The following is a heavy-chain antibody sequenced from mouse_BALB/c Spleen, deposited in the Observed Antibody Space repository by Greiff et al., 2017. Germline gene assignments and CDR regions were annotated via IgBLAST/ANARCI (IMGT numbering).Heavy chain of an antibody. D-gene: IGHD1-2*01. J-gene: IGHJ3*01. CDR3: ARDFITTATGFAY. CDR1: GFTFSSYA. CDR2: ISNGGST. Sequence: EVKLMESGGGLVKPGGSLKLSCAASGFTFSSYAMSWVRQTPEKRLEWVASISNGGSTYYPDSVKGRFTISRDNARNILYLQMSSLRSEDTAMYYCARDFITTATGFAYWGQGTLVTVSA. V-gene: IGHV5-6-5*01.